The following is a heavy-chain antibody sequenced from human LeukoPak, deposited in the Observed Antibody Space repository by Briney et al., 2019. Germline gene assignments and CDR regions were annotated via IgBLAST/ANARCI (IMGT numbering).Heavy chain of an antibody. CDR2: ISGYNGNT. V-gene: IGHV1-18*04. CDR3: AREVATITVAAAGGIDY. J-gene: IGHJ4*02. CDR1: GYTFTGYY. Sequence: ASVKVSCKASGYTFTGYYMHWVRQAPGQGLEWMGWISGYNGNTKYAQNLQGSVTMTTDTSTSTAYMELRSLRADDTAVYYCAREVATITVAAAGGIDYWGQGTLVTVSS. D-gene: IGHD6-13*01.